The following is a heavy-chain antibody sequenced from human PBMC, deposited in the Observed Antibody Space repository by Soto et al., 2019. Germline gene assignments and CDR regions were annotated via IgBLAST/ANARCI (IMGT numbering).Heavy chain of an antibody. CDR2: ISWNSGSI. V-gene: IGHV3-9*01. Sequence: GRSVRISCAASGFTFDDYAMHWVRQAPGKGLEWVSGISWNSGSIGYADSVKGRFTISRDNAKNSLYLQMNSLRAEDTALYYCAKDLSRGYYDSSGYYPGAFDICGQGIMVTVSS. D-gene: IGHD3-22*01. J-gene: IGHJ3*02. CDR3: AKDLSRGYYDSSGYYPGAFDI. CDR1: GFTFDDYA.